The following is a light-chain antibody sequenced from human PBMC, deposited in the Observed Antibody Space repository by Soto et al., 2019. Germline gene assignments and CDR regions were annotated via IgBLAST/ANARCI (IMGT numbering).Light chain of an antibody. J-gene: IGLJ2*01. CDR1: SSNIGKNH. V-gene: IGLV1-47*01. CDR2: TVN. Sequence: QSVLTQPPSASGTPGQRVTISCSGSSSNIGKNHAYWYQKLPGTAPKVLIYTVNQRPSGVPDRFTGSKSGTSASLAIGGLRPEDEADYYCASWDDSLRGVVFGGGTKLTVL. CDR3: ASWDDSLRGVV.